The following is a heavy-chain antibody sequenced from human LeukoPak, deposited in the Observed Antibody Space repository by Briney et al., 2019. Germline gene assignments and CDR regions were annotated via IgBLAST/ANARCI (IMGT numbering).Heavy chain of an antibody. CDR3: AREPHDYGKGFDP. J-gene: IGHJ5*02. V-gene: IGHV3-21*01. Sequence: GGSLRLSCAASGLTFSSYSMNWVRQAPGKGLEWVSSINSSSSYIYYADSVKGRFTISRDNAKNSLYLQMNSLRAEDTAVYYCAREPHDYGKGFDPWGQGTLVTVSS. CDR1: GLTFSSYS. CDR2: INSSSSYI. D-gene: IGHD4-17*01.